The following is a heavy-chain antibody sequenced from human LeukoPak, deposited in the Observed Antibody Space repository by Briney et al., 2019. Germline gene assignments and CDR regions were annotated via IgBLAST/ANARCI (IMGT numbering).Heavy chain of an antibody. CDR3: ATSSGWYNGLDY. V-gene: IGHV1-24*01. Sequence: ASVKVSCKVSGYTLTELFMHWVRQAPGKGGGWRGGFDPEDGETIYAQKFQGRVTLTEDTFTDTAYMELSSLRSEDTALYYGATSSGWYNGLDYWGQGTLVTVSS. J-gene: IGHJ4*02. CDR2: FDPEDGET. D-gene: IGHD6-19*01. CDR1: GYTLTELF.